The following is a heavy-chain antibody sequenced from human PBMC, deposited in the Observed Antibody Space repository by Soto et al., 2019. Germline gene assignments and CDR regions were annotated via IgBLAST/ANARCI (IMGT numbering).Heavy chain of an antibody. V-gene: IGHV3-73*01. Sequence: GESLRLSCAASGFTFSGSAMHWVRQASGKGLEWVGRIRSKANSYATAYAASVKGRFTISRDDSKNTAYLQMNSLKTEDTAVYYCTRHDGGYYDFWSGYLEAWFDPWGQGTLVTVSS. CDR2: IRSKANSYAT. CDR1: GFTFSGSA. CDR3: TRHDGGYYDFWSGYLEAWFDP. D-gene: IGHD3-3*01. J-gene: IGHJ5*02.